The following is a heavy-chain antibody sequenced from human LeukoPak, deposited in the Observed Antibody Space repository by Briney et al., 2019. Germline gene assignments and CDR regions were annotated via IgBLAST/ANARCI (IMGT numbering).Heavy chain of an antibody. Sequence: QTGGTLRLSCAASGFTFSSYGMHWVRQAPGKGLEWVAVIWYDGSNKYYADSVKGRFTISRDNSKNTLYLQMNSLRAEDTAVYYCARVITAYCGGDCYSMGYWGQG. D-gene: IGHD2-21*02. J-gene: IGHJ4*02. V-gene: IGHV3-33*01. CDR2: IWYDGSNK. CDR3: ARVITAYCGGDCYSMGY. CDR1: GFTFSSYG.